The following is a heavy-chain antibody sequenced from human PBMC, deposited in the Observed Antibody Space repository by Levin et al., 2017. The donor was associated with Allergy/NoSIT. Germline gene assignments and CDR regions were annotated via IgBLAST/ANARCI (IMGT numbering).Heavy chain of an antibody. V-gene: IGHV3-72*01. D-gene: IGHD1-1*01. CDR1: GITFSDHH. Sequence: GGSLRLSCAASGITFSDHHMDWVRQAPGKGLEWVGRIRNKANGYTTEYATSVEGRFAVSRDDSRSSLFLQMNSLKTADTAVYYCALTTQYNYVDDGLDDWGQGTTVTVSS. CDR2: IRNKANGYTT. CDR3: ALTTQYNYVDDGLDD. J-gene: IGHJ6*02.